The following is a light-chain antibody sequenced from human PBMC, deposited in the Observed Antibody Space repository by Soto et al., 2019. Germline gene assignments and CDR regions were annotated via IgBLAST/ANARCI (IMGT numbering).Light chain of an antibody. CDR1: SNDIGAYQY. J-gene: IGLJ2*01. CDR2: DVT. CDR3: SSFTTSLTVI. Sequence: QSALTQPASVSASPVQSITISCAATSNDIGAYQYVSWYQHRPGKAPRRIIYDVTNRPSWVSSRFSGSKSDNSASLTISGLQTDDEADYYCSSFTTSLTVIFGGGTKLTVL. V-gene: IGLV2-14*01.